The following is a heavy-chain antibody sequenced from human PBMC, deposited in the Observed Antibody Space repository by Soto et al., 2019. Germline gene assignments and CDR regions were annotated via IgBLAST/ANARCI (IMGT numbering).Heavy chain of an antibody. Sequence: SETLSLTWTVAGGSISSSSYYWGWIRQPPGKGLEWIGSIYYSGSTYYNPSLKSRVTISVDTSKNQFSLKLSSVTAADTAVYYCARHTPAISISDHWGQGTLVTVSS. D-gene: IGHD2-15*01. J-gene: IGHJ4*02. V-gene: IGHV4-39*01. CDR1: GGSISSSSYY. CDR3: ARHTPAISISDH. CDR2: IYYSGST.